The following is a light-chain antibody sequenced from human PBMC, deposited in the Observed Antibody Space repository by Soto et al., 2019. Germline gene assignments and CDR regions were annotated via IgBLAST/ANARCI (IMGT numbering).Light chain of an antibody. Sequence: DIQMTQSPSSLFASVGDSVTITCRTSQTVSTYLNWYQQKPGKAPTLLIYATSSLQSGVPSTFSGSGSGTDFTLTIISLQPEDFATYYCQQRYSSPTTFGQGTRLEIK. J-gene: IGKJ5*01. CDR3: QQRYSSPTT. CDR2: ATS. V-gene: IGKV1-39*01. CDR1: QTVSTY.